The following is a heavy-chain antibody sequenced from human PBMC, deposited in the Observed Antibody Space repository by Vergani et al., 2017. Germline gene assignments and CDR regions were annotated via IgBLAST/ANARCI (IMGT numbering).Heavy chain of an antibody. Sequence: QVQLVESGGGVVQPGRSLRLSCAASGFTFISSGMHWVRQAPGKGLEWVAVISYDGSNKYYADSVKGRFTISRDNFKNTLYLQMNSLRAEDTAVYYCAKERRRPTMILEGGDYWSQGTLVTVSS. CDR2: ISYDGSNK. J-gene: IGHJ4*02. CDR3: AKERRRPTMILEGGDY. D-gene: IGHD3-22*01. V-gene: IGHV3-30*18. CDR1: GFTFISSG.